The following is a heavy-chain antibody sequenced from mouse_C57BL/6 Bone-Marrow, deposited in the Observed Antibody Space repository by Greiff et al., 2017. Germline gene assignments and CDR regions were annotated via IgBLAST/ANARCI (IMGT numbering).Heavy chain of an antibody. Sequence: VQLKESGAELVRPGASVKLSCTASGFNIKDYYMHWVKQRPEQGLEWIGRIDPEDGDTDYAPKFQGKATMTADTSSNTAYLQLSSLTSEDTAVYYCTYYYGSSPYYYAMDYWGQGTSVTVSS. V-gene: IGHV14-1*01. CDR1: GFNIKDYY. CDR3: TYYYGSSPYYYAMDY. D-gene: IGHD1-1*01. CDR2: IDPEDGDT. J-gene: IGHJ4*01.